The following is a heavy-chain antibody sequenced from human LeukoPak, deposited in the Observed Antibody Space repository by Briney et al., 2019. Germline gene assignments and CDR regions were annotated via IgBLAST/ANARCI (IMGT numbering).Heavy chain of an antibody. CDR1: GFTFSSYA. J-gene: IGHJ3*02. V-gene: IGHV3-23*01. CDR3: AKERSDYDFWSGYTPDAFDI. D-gene: IGHD3-3*01. Sequence: GGSLRLSCAASGFTFSSYAMSWVRQAPGKGLEWVSATSGSGGSTYYADSVKGRFTISRDNSKHTLYLQMNSLRAEDTAVYYCAKERSDYDFWSGYTPDAFDIWGQGTVVTVSS. CDR2: TSGSGGST.